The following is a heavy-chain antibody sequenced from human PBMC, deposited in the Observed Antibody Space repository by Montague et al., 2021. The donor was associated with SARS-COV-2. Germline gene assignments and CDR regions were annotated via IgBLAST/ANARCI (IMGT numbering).Heavy chain of an antibody. CDR1: SGSISSGGYY. CDR2: IYYSGST. J-gene: IGHJ3*02. V-gene: IGHV4-31*03. Sequence: TLSLTCTVSSGSISSGGYYWSWIRQHPGKGLEWIGYIYYSGSTYYNQSLKSRVTISVDTSKNQFSLKLSSVTAADTAVYYCARARTRITMIVVVIDAFDIWGQGTMVTVSS. D-gene: IGHD3-22*01. CDR3: ARARTRITMIVVVIDAFDI.